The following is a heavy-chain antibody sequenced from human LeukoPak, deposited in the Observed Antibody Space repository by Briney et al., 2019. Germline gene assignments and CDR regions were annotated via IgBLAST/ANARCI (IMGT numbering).Heavy chain of an antibody. Sequence: SETLSLTCTVSGGSMSSYYWGWIRQAPKKGLEFIGYFYYSGATTYNPSLKSRVAISLDTSKSQFSLKLSSVTAADTAVYYCARASPWDPFDFWGQGTLVTVTS. V-gene: IGHV4-59*12. J-gene: IGHJ4*02. CDR3: ARASPWDPFDF. D-gene: IGHD1-26*01. CDR1: GGSMSSYY. CDR2: FYYSGAT.